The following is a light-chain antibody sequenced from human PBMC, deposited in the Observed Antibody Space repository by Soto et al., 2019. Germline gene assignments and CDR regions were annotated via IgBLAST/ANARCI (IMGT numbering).Light chain of an antibody. Sequence: EIVLTQSPGTLSLSPGEIATLSCRASQTVGSSFLAWFQHKPGQAPRLLIYGASNRATGIPDRFSGSGSGTDFTLTISRLEPEDFAVYYCQQYGSSGTFGQGTKVDIK. CDR3: QQYGSSGT. CDR1: QTVGSSF. V-gene: IGKV3-20*01. J-gene: IGKJ1*01. CDR2: GAS.